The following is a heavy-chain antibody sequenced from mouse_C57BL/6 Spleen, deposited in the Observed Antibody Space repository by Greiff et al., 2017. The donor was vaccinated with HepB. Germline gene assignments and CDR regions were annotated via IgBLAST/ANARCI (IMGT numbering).Heavy chain of an antibody. CDR2: IYPGSGST. J-gene: IGHJ1*03. D-gene: IGHD2-4*01. Sequence: VQLQQPGAELVKPGASVKMSCKASGYTFTSYWITWVKQRPGQGLEWIGDIYPGSGSTNYNEKFKSKATLTVDTSSSTAYMQLSSLTSEDSAVYYCARYYDDDGDWYFDVWGTGTTVTVSS. CDR3: ARYYDDDGDWYFDV. V-gene: IGHV1-55*01. CDR1: GYTFTSYW.